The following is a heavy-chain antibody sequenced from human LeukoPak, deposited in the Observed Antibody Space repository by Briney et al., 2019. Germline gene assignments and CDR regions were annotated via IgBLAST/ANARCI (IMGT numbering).Heavy chain of an antibody. V-gene: IGHV3-53*01. CDR2: VYSGGST. CDR3: APTTGAYYFDY. Sequence: GGSLRLSCAASGFTVSSNYMSWVRQAPGKGLEWVSVVYSGGSTYYADSVKGRFTISRDNSKNTLYLQMNSLRAEDTAVYYCAPTTGAYYFDYWGQGTLVTVSS. D-gene: IGHD1-14*01. J-gene: IGHJ4*02. CDR1: GFTVSSNY.